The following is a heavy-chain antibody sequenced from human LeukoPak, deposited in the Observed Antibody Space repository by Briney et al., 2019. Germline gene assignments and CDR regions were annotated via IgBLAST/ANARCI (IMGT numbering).Heavy chain of an antibody. CDR2: MKPNSGNT. Sequence: ASVKVSCKASGYTFTSYDINWVRQATGQGLEWMGWMKPNSGNTGYAQKFQGRVTMTRDMSTSTVYMELSSLRSEDTAVYYCAREAFTTVTSATDAFDIWGQGTMVTVSS. J-gene: IGHJ3*02. D-gene: IGHD4-17*01. V-gene: IGHV1-8*01. CDR3: AREAFTTVTSATDAFDI. CDR1: GYTFTSYD.